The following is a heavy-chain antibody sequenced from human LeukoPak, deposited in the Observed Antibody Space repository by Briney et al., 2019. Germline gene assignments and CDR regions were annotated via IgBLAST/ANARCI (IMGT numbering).Heavy chain of an antibody. Sequence: GESLKISCKASGYSFTNYWIGWVRQMPGKGLEWMGIIYPGDSDIRYSPSFQGQVTISADKSISTAYLQWSSLKASDTAMYYCARGARGDYHQESWFDPWGQGTLVTVSS. CDR2: IYPGDSDI. V-gene: IGHV5-51*01. CDR1: GYSFTNYW. CDR3: ARGARGDYHQESWFDP. D-gene: IGHD4-17*01. J-gene: IGHJ5*02.